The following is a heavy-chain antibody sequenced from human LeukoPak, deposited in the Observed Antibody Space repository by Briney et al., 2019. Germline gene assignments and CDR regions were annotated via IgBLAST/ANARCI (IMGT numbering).Heavy chain of an antibody. J-gene: IGHJ4*02. CDR3: GRVYFDSSCYSNPFDC. Sequence: SETLCLTCTVAVVSISSSSGSCMRQPPGKGLEWGVYVHASGSTNCNPSLKSRVTVAADSSKNQFSLELSCVTAAGTAGYYWGRVYFDSSCYSNPFDCWGQATQDT. D-gene: IGHD3-22*01. V-gene: IGHV4-4*08. CDR1: VVSISSSS. CDR2: VHASGST.